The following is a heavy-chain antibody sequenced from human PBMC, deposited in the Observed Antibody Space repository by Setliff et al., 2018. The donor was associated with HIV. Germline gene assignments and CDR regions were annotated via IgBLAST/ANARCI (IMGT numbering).Heavy chain of an antibody. D-gene: IGHD6-19*01. J-gene: IGHJ1*01. CDR1: GYSFTNHY. CDR3: AREPSIAVAGYFQH. V-gene: IGHV1-46*01. CDR2: INPTGGST. Sequence: GASVKVSCKPSGYSFTNHYMHWVRQAPGQGLEWMGVINPTGGSTRNTQKFQGRVAMTRDTSTSTVYMELSSLRSEDTAVYYCAREPSIAVAGYFQHWGQGTLVTVSS.